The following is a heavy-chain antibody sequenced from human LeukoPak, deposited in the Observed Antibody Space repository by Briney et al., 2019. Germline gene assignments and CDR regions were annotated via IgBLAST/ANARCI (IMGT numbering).Heavy chain of an antibody. CDR3: ASRGHCSSTSCYTEVAG. J-gene: IGHJ4*02. CDR1: GGSFSGYY. Sequence: SETLSLTCAVYGGSFSGYYWSWIRQPPGKGLEWIGEINHSGSTNYNPSLKSRVTISVDTSKNQFSLKLSSVTAADTAVYYCASRGHCSSTSCYTEVAGWGQETLVTVSS. D-gene: IGHD2-2*02. V-gene: IGHV4-34*01. CDR2: INHSGST.